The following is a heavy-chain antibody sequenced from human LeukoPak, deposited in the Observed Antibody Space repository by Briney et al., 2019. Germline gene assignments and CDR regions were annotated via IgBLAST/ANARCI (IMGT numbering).Heavy chain of an antibody. CDR3: ARASYSYDINGWVPFDY. J-gene: IGHJ4*02. Sequence: SETLSLTCTVSGNSISSGDNYWSWIRQPAGKGLEWIGRIYTSGSTNYNPSLKSQVTISGDTSKNQFSLRLSSVTAADTAVYYCARASYSYDINGWVPFDYWGQGTLVTVSS. D-gene: IGHD3-22*01. CDR2: IYTSGST. V-gene: IGHV4-61*02. CDR1: GNSISSGDNY.